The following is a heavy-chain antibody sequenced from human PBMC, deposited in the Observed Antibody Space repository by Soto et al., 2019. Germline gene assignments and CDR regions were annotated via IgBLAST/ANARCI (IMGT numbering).Heavy chain of an antibody. CDR1: GASISTFS. CDR3: ARDSIMWGFDY. Sequence: SETLSLTCTVSGASISTFSWSWIRQPPGKGLEWIGYINYSGSTNYNPSLKSRVTISVDTSKNKFSLKLTSVTAADTAVYYCARDSIMWGFDYWGQGTLVTVSS. D-gene: IGHD3-16*01. CDR2: INYSGST. V-gene: IGHV4-59*01. J-gene: IGHJ4*02.